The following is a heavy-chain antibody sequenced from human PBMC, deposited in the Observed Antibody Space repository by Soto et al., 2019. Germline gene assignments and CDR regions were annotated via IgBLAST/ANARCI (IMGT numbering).Heavy chain of an antibody. Sequence: QVQLQESGPGLVKPSGTLSLTCAVSGGSISSSNWWSWVRQPPGKGLGWIGEIYHSGSTNYNPSLKSRVTISVDKSKNQFSLKLSSVTAADTAVYYCAGSTPFCSSTSCYTGAFDIWGQGTMVTVSS. J-gene: IGHJ3*02. V-gene: IGHV4-4*02. CDR2: IYHSGST. CDR1: GGSISSSNW. CDR3: AGSTPFCSSTSCYTGAFDI. D-gene: IGHD2-2*02.